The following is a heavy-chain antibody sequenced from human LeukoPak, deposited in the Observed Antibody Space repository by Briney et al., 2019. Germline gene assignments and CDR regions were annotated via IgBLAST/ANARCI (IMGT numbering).Heavy chain of an antibody. CDR3: VRESLLLKDY. D-gene: IGHD3-9*01. V-gene: IGHV3-23*01. J-gene: IGHJ4*02. CDR2: ISGSGGNT. CDR1: RFTSSSYT. Sequence: GGSLRLSCSVSRFTSSSYTTGGVSQAPGKWLEWVSSISGSGGNTYYADSVKGRFTISRDNSKNTLYLQMNSLRAGDTAVYYCVRESLLLKDYCSEGMLVTV.